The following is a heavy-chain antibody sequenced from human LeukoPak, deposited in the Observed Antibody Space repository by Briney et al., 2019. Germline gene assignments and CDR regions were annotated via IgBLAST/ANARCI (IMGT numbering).Heavy chain of an antibody. CDR1: RYTFTSYY. Sequence: ASVKVSCKASRYTFTSYYMHWVRQAPGQGLEWMGIINPSGGSTSYAQKFQGRVTMTRDTSTSTVYMELSSLRSEDTAVYYCARDRAHYYDSSGYGFDYWGQGTLVTVSS. J-gene: IGHJ4*02. D-gene: IGHD3-22*01. CDR3: ARDRAHYYDSSGYGFDY. CDR2: INPSGGST. V-gene: IGHV1-46*01.